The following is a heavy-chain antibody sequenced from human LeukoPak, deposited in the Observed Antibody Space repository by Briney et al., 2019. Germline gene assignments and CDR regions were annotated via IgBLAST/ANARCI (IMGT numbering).Heavy chain of an antibody. V-gene: IGHV1-18*01. CDR1: GYTFIRYG. Sequence: ASVKVSCKASGYTFIRYGINWVRQAPGQGLEWMGWISVYNGNTNYAQKVQGRVTMTTDTSTSTAYMEVRSLRPDDTAVYYCARDLIPQPSIVRGVIGIDYWGQGTLVTVSS. CDR2: ISVYNGNT. D-gene: IGHD3-10*01. CDR3: ARDLIPQPSIVRGVIGIDY. J-gene: IGHJ4*02.